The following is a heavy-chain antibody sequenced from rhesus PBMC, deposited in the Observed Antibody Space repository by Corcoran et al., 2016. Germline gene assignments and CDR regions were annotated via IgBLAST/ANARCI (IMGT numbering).Heavy chain of an antibody. CDR2: IYWDDDK. CDR1: GFSISTSGMG. D-gene: IGHD6-31*01. V-gene: IGHV2-174*01. CDR3: ARRGYSSGWYGRFDY. Sequence: QVTLKESGPALVKPTQTLTLTCTFSGFSISTSGMGVGWIRQPPGKALEWLALIYWDDDKYYSTSLKSKLTISKATSKNQVVLTMTNMDPVDTATYYCARRGYSSGWYGRFDYWGQGVLVTVSS. J-gene: IGHJ4*01.